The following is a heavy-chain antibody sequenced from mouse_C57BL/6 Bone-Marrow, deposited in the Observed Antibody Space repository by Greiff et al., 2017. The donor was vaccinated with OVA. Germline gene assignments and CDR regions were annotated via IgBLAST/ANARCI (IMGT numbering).Heavy chain of an antibody. J-gene: IGHJ2*01. V-gene: IGHV1-81*01. CDR2: IYPRSGNT. CDR1: GYTFTSYG. CDR3: ADLLPIRYFDY. Sequence: VQLQESGAELARPGASVKLSCKASGYTFTSYGISWVKQRTGQGLEWIGEIYPRSGNTYYNEKFKGKATLTADKSSSTAYMELRSLTSEDSAVYFCADLLPIRYFDYWGQGTTLTVSS. D-gene: IGHD2-1*01.